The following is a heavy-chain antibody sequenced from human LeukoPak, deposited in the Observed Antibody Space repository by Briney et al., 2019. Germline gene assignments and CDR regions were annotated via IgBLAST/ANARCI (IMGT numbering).Heavy chain of an antibody. J-gene: IGHJ4*02. Sequence: SETLSLTCTVAGGSITTYFWNWIRQAPGQGLEWIGYISYRGTTNYNSSLKSRVTISLDPSKNQFSLKLSSVTAADTAVYYCARWGHSSGYPFDYWGQGMLVTVSS. D-gene: IGHD3-22*01. V-gene: IGHV4-59*01. CDR2: ISYRGTT. CDR3: ARWGHSSGYPFDY. CDR1: GGSITTYF.